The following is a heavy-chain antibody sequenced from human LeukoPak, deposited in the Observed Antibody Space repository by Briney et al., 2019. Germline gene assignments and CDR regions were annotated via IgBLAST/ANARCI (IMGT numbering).Heavy chain of an antibody. J-gene: IGHJ5*02. Sequence: SETLSLTCTVPGGSISSYYWSWIRQPPGKGLEWIGYIYTSGSTNYDPSLKSRVTISVDTSKNQFSLKLSSVTAADTAVYYCARAQAGYCSSTSCYRWFDPWGQGTLVTVSS. CDR1: GGSISSYY. CDR3: ARAQAGYCSSTSCYRWFDP. D-gene: IGHD2-2*02. CDR2: IYTSGST. V-gene: IGHV4-4*09.